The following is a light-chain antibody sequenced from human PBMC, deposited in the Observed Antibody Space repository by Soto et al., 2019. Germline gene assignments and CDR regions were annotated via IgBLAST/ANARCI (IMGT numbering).Light chain of an antibody. J-gene: IGKJ2*01. CDR3: QQFGSSLYP. V-gene: IGKV3-20*01. Sequence: ETVLTQSPGTLSLSPGERATLSCRASQSVSSTYLAWYQQKPDQAPRLLIYGASSRATGIPDRFSGSGSGTDFTLTISRLEPEDFAVYYCQQFGSSLYPFGQGTKLEI. CDR1: QSVSSTY. CDR2: GAS.